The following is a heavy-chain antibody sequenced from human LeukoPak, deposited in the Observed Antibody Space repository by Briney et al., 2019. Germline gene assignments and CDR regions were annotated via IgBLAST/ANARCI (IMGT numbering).Heavy chain of an antibody. CDR3: ARDHIAPQRRFFDP. CDR2: IYYSGST. Sequence: SQTLSLTCTVSGGSISSGGFYWSWIRQHPGKGLEWIGYIYYSGSTLYNPSLKSRVTISVNTSKNQFSLNLNSVTAADTAVYYCARDHIAPQRRFFDPWGQGMQVTVSS. V-gene: IGHV4-31*03. D-gene: IGHD3-3*01. CDR1: GGSISSGGFY. J-gene: IGHJ5*02.